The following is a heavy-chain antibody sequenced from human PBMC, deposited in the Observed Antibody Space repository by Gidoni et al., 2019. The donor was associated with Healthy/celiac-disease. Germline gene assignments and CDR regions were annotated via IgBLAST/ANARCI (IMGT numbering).Heavy chain of an antibody. D-gene: IGHD6-19*01. V-gene: IGHV3-23*04. CDR3: AKDRFSLGYSSGWAFDY. CDR1: GFPFSSYA. Sequence: EVQLVESGGGLVQPGGSLRLSCAASGFPFSSYAMSWVRQAPGKGLGWVSAISGSGGSTYYADSVKGRFTISRDNSKNTLYLQMNSLRAEDTAVYYCAKDRFSLGYSSGWAFDYWGQGTLVTVSS. CDR2: ISGSGGST. J-gene: IGHJ4*02.